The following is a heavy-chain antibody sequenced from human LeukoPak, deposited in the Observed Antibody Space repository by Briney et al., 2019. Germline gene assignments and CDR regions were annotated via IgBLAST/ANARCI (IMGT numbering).Heavy chain of an antibody. V-gene: IGHV4-59*01. Sequence: SETLSLTCTVSGGSISGYYWSWIRQPPGKGLEWIGYIYYSGSTNYNPSLKSRVTISVDTSKNQFSLKLSSVTAADTAVYYCARGRPRSGYYPFDYWGQGTLVTVSS. D-gene: IGHD3-3*01. CDR3: ARGRPRSGYYPFDY. J-gene: IGHJ4*02. CDR2: IYYSGST. CDR1: GGSISGYY.